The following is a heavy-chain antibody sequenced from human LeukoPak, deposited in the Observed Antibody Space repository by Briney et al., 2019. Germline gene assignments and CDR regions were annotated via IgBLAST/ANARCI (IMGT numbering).Heavy chain of an antibody. D-gene: IGHD4/OR15-4a*01. V-gene: IGHV3-23*01. Sequence: PGGSLRLSCAASGFTFNNHALTWVRQTPGKGLECVSAISGDGISPYYADSVRGRFTISRDNSQNTLYLQMNSLRVEDTAVYFCARDPGAFPYFFDYWGQGTLVTVSS. J-gene: IGHJ4*02. CDR2: ISGDGISP. CDR3: ARDPGAFPYFFDY. CDR1: GFTFNNHA.